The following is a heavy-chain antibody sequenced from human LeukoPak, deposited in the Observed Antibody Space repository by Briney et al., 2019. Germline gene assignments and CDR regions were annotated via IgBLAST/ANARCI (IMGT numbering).Heavy chain of an antibody. J-gene: IGHJ3*02. CDR3: ARDQKDIVVVPAARWESDAFDI. V-gene: IGHV3-53*01. Sequence: PGGSLRLSCAASGFTGSNNYVSWVRQAPGMGLEWVSAIHSSGATCYADSVKGRFTISRDNAKNSLYLQMNSLRAEDTAVYYCARDQKDIVVVPAARWESDAFDIWGQGTMVTVSS. D-gene: IGHD2-2*01. CDR2: IHSSGAT. CDR1: GFTGSNNY.